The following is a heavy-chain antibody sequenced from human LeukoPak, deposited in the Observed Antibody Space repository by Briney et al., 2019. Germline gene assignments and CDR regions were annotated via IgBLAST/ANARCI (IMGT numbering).Heavy chain of an antibody. Sequence: ASVKVSCKASGGTFSSYAISWVRQAPGQGLEWMGWINPNSGGTNYAQKFQGRVTMTRDTSISTAYMELSRLRSDDTAVYYCARDPDVVEGATTGDYWGQGTLVTVSS. V-gene: IGHV1-2*02. CDR3: ARDPDVVEGATTGDY. J-gene: IGHJ4*02. CDR1: GGTFSSYA. CDR2: INPNSGGT. D-gene: IGHD1-26*01.